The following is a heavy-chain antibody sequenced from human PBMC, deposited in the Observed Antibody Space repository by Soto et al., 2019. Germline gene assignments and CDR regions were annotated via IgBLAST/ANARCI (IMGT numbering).Heavy chain of an antibody. CDR3: ATGRGYSYVEY. CDR1: GYTFTNSG. V-gene: IGHV1-18*01. Sequence: ASVKVSCKASGYTFTNSGISWVRQAPGQGLEWMGWISTDNGNTNYAQHLQGRVGMTTDTSTSTAYMDLRSLRSDDTAVYYCATGRGYSYVEYWGQGTLVTVSS. CDR2: ISTDNGNT. J-gene: IGHJ4*02. D-gene: IGHD5-18*01.